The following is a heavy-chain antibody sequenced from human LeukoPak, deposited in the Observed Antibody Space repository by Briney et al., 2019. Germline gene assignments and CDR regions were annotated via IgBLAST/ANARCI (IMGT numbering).Heavy chain of an antibody. CDR3: ARDPLRYLRVGHYDY. J-gene: IGHJ4*02. D-gene: IGHD3-9*01. CDR1: GFTFSNSA. CDR2: IDYDSSHI. Sequence: GGSLRLSCAASGFTFSNSAMNWVRQVPGKGLEWVSSIDYDSSHIYYAASVRGRFTISRDNPRNSVYLQMNSLRVEDTAVYYCARDPLRYLRVGHYDYWGQGTLVAVSS. V-gene: IGHV3-21*01.